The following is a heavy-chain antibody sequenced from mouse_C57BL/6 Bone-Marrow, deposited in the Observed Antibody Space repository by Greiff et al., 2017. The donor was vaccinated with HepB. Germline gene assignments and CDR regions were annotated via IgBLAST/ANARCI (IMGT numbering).Heavy chain of an antibody. CDR3: ARDYCGSSSGFAY. CDR2: IYPGSGST. Sequence: QVQLQQPGAELVKPGASVKMSCKASGYTFTSYWITWVKQRPGQGLEWIGDIYPGSGSTNYNEKFKSKATLTVDTSSSTAYMQLSSLTSEDSAVYYCARDYCGSSSGFAYWGQGTLVTVSA. CDR1: GYTFTSYW. V-gene: IGHV1-55*01. J-gene: IGHJ3*01. D-gene: IGHD1-1*01.